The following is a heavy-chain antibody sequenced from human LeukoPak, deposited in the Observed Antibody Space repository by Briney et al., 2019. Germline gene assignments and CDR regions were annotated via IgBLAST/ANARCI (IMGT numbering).Heavy chain of an antibody. CDR3: ARLDYDSSGLIDY. Sequence: SETLSLTCTASGGSISSRSYYWGWIRQPPGRGLEWIGSISYSGSTYYNPSLRSRVTISVDTSKNQFSLTLSSVTAADTAVYNCARLDYDSSGLIDYWGQGTLVTVSS. V-gene: IGHV4-39*01. CDR1: GGSISSRSYY. CDR2: ISYSGST. J-gene: IGHJ4*02. D-gene: IGHD3-22*01.